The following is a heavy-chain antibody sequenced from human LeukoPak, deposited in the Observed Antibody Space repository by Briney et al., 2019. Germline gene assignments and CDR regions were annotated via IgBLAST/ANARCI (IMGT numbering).Heavy chain of an antibody. V-gene: IGHV4-4*02. CDR2: IYHSGST. CDR3: ARAVVVAATCWFDP. D-gene: IGHD2-15*01. CDR1: GGSISSSNW. Sequence: PSETLSLTCAVSGGSISSSNWWSWVRQPPGKGLEWIGEIYHSGSTNYNPSLKSRVTISVDKSKNQFSLKLSSVTAADTAMYYCARAVVVAATCWFDPWGQGTLVTVSS. J-gene: IGHJ5*02.